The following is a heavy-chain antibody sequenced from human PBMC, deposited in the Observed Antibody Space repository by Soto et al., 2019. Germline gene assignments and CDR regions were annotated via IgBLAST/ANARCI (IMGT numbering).Heavy chain of an antibody. D-gene: IGHD6-13*01. CDR1: GFTFSSYA. V-gene: IGHV3-30-3*01. CDR3: AREDAAGVYYYYYGMDV. CDR2: ISYDGNNK. J-gene: IGHJ6*02. Sequence: QVQLVESGGGVVQPGRSLRLSCAASGFTFSSYAMHWVRQAPGKGLEWVAVISYDGNNKYYADSVKGRFTISRDNSKNTLYLQMNSLRAEDTAVYYCAREDAAGVYYYYYGMDVWGQGTTVTVSS.